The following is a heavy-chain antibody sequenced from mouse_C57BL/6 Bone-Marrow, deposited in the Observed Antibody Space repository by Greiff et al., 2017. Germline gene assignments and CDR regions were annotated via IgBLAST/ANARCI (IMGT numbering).Heavy chain of an antibody. CDR1: GYTFTSYW. CDR2: IDPTSGGT. D-gene: IGHD2-5*01. J-gene: IGHJ1*03. V-gene: IGHV1-72*01. Sequence: QVQLKQPGAELVKPGASVKLSCKASGYTFTSYWMHWVKQRPGRGLEWIGRIDPTSGGTKYNEKFKSKATLTVDKPSSTAYMQLSSLTSEDSAVYYCASSAYSNYVGYFDVWGTGTTVTVSS. CDR3: ASSAYSNYVGYFDV.